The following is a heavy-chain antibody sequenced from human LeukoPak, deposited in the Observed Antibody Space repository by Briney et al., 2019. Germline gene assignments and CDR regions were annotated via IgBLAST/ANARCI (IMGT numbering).Heavy chain of an antibody. V-gene: IGHV3-23*01. D-gene: IGHD2-21*02. Sequence: GGSLRLSCSASGFTFSTYWMSWVRQAPGKGLEWLSFISGSSGTIYYADSVEGRFTVSRDNYRNTLYLQMNSLRADDTALYYCAREVVTAATFDYWGQGTLVAVAS. CDR2: ISGSSGTI. CDR1: GFTFSTYW. CDR3: AREVVTAATFDY. J-gene: IGHJ4*02.